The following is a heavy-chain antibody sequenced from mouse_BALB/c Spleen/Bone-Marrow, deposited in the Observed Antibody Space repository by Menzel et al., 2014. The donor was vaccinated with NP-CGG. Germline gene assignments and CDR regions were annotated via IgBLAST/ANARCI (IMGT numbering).Heavy chain of an antibody. J-gene: IGHJ4*01. CDR3: ARGLGRGAMDY. D-gene: IGHD4-1*01. V-gene: IGHV3-2*02. CDR2: ITYSGST. Sequence: EVKLQESGPGLVKPSQSLSLTCTVTGYSITSDYAWNWIRQFPGNKLEWMGYITYSGSTSYNPSLKSRISITRDTSKNQFFLQLNSVTTEDTATYYCARGLGRGAMDYWGQGTPGTGSS. CDR1: GYSITSDYA.